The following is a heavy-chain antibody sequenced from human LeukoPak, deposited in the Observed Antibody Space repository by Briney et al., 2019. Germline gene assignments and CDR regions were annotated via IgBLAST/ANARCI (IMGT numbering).Heavy chain of an antibody. D-gene: IGHD3/OR15-3a*01. CDR1: GVSIITSNSC. CDR2: IYYTGNT. J-gene: IGHJ4*02. Sequence: SETLSLTCTVSGVSIITSNSCWGWIRQPPGKRLEWIGSIYYTGNTYYNASLKSQVSISIDTSKNQFSLRLTSVTAADTAVYFCARQTGSGLFILPGGQGTLVTVSS. V-gene: IGHV4-39*01. CDR3: ARQTGSGLFILP.